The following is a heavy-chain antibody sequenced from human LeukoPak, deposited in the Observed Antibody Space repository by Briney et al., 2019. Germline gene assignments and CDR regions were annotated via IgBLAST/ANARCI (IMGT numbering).Heavy chain of an antibody. J-gene: IGHJ6*03. V-gene: IGHV4-38-2*02. CDR2: IHYSGST. Sequence: SETLSLTCTVSGYSISSGYYWGWIRQPPGKGLEWIGSIHYSGSTNYNPSLKSRVTISVDTSKNQFSLKLSSVTAADTAVYYCARGYCSGGSCYSYYYYSYMDVWGKGTTVTVSS. CDR3: ARGYCSGGSCYSYYYYSYMDV. D-gene: IGHD2-15*01. CDR1: GYSISSGYY.